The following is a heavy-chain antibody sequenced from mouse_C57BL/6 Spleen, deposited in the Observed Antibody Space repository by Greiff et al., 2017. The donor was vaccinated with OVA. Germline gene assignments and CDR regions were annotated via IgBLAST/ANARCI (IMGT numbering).Heavy chain of an antibody. Sequence: EVHLVESGGDLVKPGGSLKLSCAASGFTFSSSGLSWVRQTPDKRLEWVATISSGGIYTYYPDSVKGRFTISRDNAKNTLYLQMSSLKSEDTAMYYCARRAYGNDYFDYWGQGTTLTVSS. CDR2: ISSGGIYT. V-gene: IGHV5-6*01. CDR1: GFTFSSSG. D-gene: IGHD2-1*01. J-gene: IGHJ2*01. CDR3: ARRAYGNDYFDY.